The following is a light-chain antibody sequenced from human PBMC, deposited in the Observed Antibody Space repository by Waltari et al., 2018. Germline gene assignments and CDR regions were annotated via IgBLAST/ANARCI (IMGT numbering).Light chain of an antibody. CDR1: SSDVGGYNY. CDR2: DVS. Sequence: QSALTQPASVSGSPGQSITISCTGTSSDVGGYNYVPWYQQHPGKAPKLIIYDVSNRPPGVSKRVSGSKSGNTASLTISGLQAEDEADFYCSSYTTSSTLGVFGTGTKVTVL. CDR3: SSYTTSSTLGV. J-gene: IGLJ1*01. V-gene: IGLV2-14*03.